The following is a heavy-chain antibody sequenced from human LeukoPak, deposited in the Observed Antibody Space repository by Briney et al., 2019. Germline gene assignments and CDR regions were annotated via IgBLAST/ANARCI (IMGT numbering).Heavy chain of an antibody. CDR2: ISAYNGET. CDR3: ARDRQGHYFDY. Sequence: ASVKVSCKTSGYTFTTYGVNWVRQAPGQGLEWMGWISAYNGETYYAQKLQGRVTMTTDTSTSTAYMELRSLRSDDTAVYYCARDRQGHYFDYWGQGTLVTVSS. J-gene: IGHJ4*02. CDR1: GYTFTTYG. V-gene: IGHV1-18*01.